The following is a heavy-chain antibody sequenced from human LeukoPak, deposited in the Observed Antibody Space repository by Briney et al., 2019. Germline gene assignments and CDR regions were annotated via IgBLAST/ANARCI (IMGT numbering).Heavy chain of an antibody. D-gene: IGHD3-3*01. Sequence: GGSLRLSCAASGFTVSSNYMTWVRQAPGKGLEWVAVIYSGGSTYYADSVKGRFTISRDNSKNTLYLQMNSLRAEDTAVYYCAKSDTIFGVASYYFDYWGQGTLVTVSS. J-gene: IGHJ4*02. CDR3: AKSDTIFGVASYYFDY. V-gene: IGHV3-53*01. CDR2: IYSGGST. CDR1: GFTVSSNY.